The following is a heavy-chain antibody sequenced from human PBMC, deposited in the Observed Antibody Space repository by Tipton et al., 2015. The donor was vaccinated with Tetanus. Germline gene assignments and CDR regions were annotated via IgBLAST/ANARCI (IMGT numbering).Heavy chain of an antibody. CDR2: IGAHNGYR. J-gene: IGHJ4*01. CDR3: ARNNSNLFGY. D-gene: IGHD6-13*01. Sequence: LVQSGAEMKKPGASVKVSCKASGYTFTKFGSSWVRQAPGQGLARMGRIGAHNGYRHYAQRLKGRVPMTPDSSTTPAYMELRSLRPADTAMYYCARNNSNLFGYWGHGTLVTVSS. CDR1: GYTFTKFG. V-gene: IGHV1-18*01.